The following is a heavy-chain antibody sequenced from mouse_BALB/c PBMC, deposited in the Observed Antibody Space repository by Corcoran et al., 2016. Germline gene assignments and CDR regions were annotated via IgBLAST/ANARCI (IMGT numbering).Heavy chain of an antibody. Sequence: EGQLQQSGPELVKPGASVKMSCKASGYTFTSYVMHWVKKKPGQGLEWIGYINPYNDGTKYNEKFKGKATLTSDKSSSTAYMELSSLTSEDSAVYYCARSSYDGYYGFAYWGQGTLVTVSA. CDR3: ARSSYDGYYGFAY. CDR2: INPYNDGT. J-gene: IGHJ3*01. V-gene: IGHV1S136*01. CDR1: GYTFTSYV. D-gene: IGHD2-3*01.